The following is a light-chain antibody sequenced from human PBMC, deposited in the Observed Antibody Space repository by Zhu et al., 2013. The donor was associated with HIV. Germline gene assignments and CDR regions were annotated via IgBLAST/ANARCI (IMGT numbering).Light chain of an antibody. CDR2: AAS. V-gene: IGKV1-39*01. Sequence: DIQMTQSPSSLSASVGDRVTITCRASQSISNYLNWYQHKPGKAPTLLIFAASSLQSGVPSRFSGNGSGADFSLTIGSLQPEDFATYYCQQTYTTPYTFGQGTKVEIK. CDR3: QQTYTTPYT. J-gene: IGKJ2*01. CDR1: QSISNY.